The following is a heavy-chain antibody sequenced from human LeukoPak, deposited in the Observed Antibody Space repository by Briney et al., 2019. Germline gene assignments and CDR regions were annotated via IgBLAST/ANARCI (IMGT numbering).Heavy chain of an antibody. CDR1: VGTLSSYA. V-gene: IGHV1-69*05. J-gene: IGHJ6*03. CDR2: IIPIFGTA. Sequence: SVKVSCKSSVGTLSSYAISWVRPAPGQGLAWMGGIIPIFGTANYAQKFEGRVTITTDKSTSTAYMELSSLRSEDTAVYYCARGYDFWSGFPHYYYDYYMDVWGKGTTVTVSS. CDR3: ARGYDFWSGFPHYYYDYYMDV. D-gene: IGHD3-3*01.